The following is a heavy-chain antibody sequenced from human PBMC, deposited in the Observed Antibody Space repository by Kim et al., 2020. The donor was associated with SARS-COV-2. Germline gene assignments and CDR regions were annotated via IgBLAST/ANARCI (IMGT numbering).Heavy chain of an antibody. D-gene: IGHD3-10*01. CDR1: GFTFSNAW. CDR2: IKSKTDGGTT. Sequence: GGSLRLSCAASGFTFSNAWMSWVRQAPGKGLEWVGRIKSKTDGGTTDYAAPVKGRFTISRDDSKNTLYLQMNSLKTEDTAVYYCTTGKLKQTQKAMVRGVIGYWGQGTLVTVSS. V-gene: IGHV3-15*01. CDR3: TTGKLKQTQKAMVRGVIGY. J-gene: IGHJ4*02.